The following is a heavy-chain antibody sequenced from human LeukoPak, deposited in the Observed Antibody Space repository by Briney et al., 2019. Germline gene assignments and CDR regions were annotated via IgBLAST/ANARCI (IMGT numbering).Heavy chain of an antibody. V-gene: IGHV1-24*01. CDR3: ATLPYYYDSSSYPDY. Sequence: ASVKVSCKVSGYTLTELSMHWVRQAPGKGLEWMGGFDPEDGETIYAQKFQGRVTMTEDTSTDTAYMELSSLRSEDTAVYYCATLPYYYDSSSYPDYWGQGTLVTVSS. CDR2: FDPEDGET. J-gene: IGHJ4*02. CDR1: GYTLTELS. D-gene: IGHD3-22*01.